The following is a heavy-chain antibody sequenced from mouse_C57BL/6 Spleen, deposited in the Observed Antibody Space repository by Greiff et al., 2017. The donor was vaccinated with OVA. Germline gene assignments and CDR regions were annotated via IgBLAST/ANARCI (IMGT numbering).Heavy chain of an antibody. Sequence: QVQLKQSGPELVKPGASVKISCKASGYSFTSYYIHWVKQRPGQGLEWIGWIYPGSGNTKYNEKFKGKATLTADTSSSTAYMQLSSLTSEDSAVYYCASLYDGYYVGWFAYWGQGTLVTVSA. CDR3: ASLYDGYYVGWFAY. CDR2: IYPGSGNT. V-gene: IGHV1-66*01. J-gene: IGHJ3*01. D-gene: IGHD2-3*01. CDR1: GYSFTSYY.